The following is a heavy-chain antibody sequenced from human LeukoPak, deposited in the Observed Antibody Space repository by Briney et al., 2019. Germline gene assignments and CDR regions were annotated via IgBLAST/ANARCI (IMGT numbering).Heavy chain of an antibody. CDR2: IYYSGST. CDR1: GGSISSSSYY. Sequence: PSETLSLTCIVSGGSISSSSYYWGWIRQPPGEGLEWIGSIYYSGSTYYNPSLKSRVTISVDTSKNQFSLKLSSVTAADTAVYHCARLAADCGGDCYYFDYWGQGTLVTVSS. CDR3: ARLAADCGGDCYYFDY. V-gene: IGHV4-39*01. J-gene: IGHJ4*02. D-gene: IGHD2-21*01.